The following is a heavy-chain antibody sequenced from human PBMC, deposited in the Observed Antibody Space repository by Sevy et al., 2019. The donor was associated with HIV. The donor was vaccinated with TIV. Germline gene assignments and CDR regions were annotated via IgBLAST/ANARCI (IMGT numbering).Heavy chain of an antibody. V-gene: IGHV3-30*18. D-gene: IGHD3-22*01. CDR1: GFTFSNYG. CDR3: ANDSKATDSAFDI. CDR2: VSYDGTTK. J-gene: IGHJ3*02. Sequence: GGSLRLSCAASGFTFSNYGMHWVRQAPGKGLDWVAVVSYDGTTKYYAESVRGEFTISRENSKNMVYLQMNSLRAEDTAVFYCANDSKATDSAFDIWGQGTMVTVSS.